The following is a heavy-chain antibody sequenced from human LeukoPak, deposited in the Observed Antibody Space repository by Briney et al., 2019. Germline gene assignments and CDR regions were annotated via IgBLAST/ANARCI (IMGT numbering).Heavy chain of an antibody. CDR2: FRGGRGDT. D-gene: IGHD4-17*01. Sequence: GGSLRLSCAGAGLSFSNYAMTWVRQAPGKVLEWVSTFRGGRGDTTYGDSVKGRFTVYRDRSKNTLYLQMNSLSAGDTAVYYCAKDPSGDYVGAFDSWGPGTLVTVSS. J-gene: IGHJ3*01. V-gene: IGHV3-23*01. CDR3: AKDPSGDYVGAFDS. CDR1: GLSFSNYA.